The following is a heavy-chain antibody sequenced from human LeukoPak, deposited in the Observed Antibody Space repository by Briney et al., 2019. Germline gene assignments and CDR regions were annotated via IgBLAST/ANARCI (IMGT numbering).Heavy chain of an antibody. V-gene: IGHV4-4*02. J-gene: IGHJ4*02. CDR3: TRESGAFSPFGS. CDR2: VHLNGAT. CDR1: GFSISSYEM. Sequence: PGGSLRLSCAASGFSISSYEMNWVRQAPGKGLEWIGEVHLNGATNYNPSVEGRVTMSIDKSKNHLSLEVISVTAADTAMYYCTRESGAFSPFGSWGQGTLVTVSS. D-gene: IGHD1-26*01.